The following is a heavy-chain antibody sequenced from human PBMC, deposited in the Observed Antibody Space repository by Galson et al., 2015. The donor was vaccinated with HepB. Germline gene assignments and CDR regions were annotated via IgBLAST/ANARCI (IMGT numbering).Heavy chain of an antibody. V-gene: IGHV1-8*01. Sequence: SVKVSCKASGYTFTSYDINWVRQATGQGLEWMGWMNPNSGNTGYAQKFQGRVTMTRNTSISTAYMELSSLRSEDTAVYYCAIAAAGGVYYYYYYMDVWGKGTTVTVSS. CDR3: AIAAAGGVYYYYYYMDV. D-gene: IGHD6-13*01. CDR2: MNPNSGNT. CDR1: GYTFTSYD. J-gene: IGHJ6*03.